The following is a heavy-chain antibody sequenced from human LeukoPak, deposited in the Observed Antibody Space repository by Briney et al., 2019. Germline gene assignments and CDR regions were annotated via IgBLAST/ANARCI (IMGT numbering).Heavy chain of an antibody. CDR2: ISDSSGST. J-gene: IGHJ1*01. CDR1: GFTFDDYG. D-gene: IGHD3-16*01. CDR3: ALHVDTNAYSKIAQIYFQQ. V-gene: IGHV3-23*01. Sequence: GGSLRLSCAASGFTFDDYGMSWVRQAPGKGLEWVSTISDSSGSTYYADSVKGRFTISRDRSSNTLFLQMKNLRAEDTAIYYCALHVDTNAYSKIAQIYFQQWGQGTRVTVSS.